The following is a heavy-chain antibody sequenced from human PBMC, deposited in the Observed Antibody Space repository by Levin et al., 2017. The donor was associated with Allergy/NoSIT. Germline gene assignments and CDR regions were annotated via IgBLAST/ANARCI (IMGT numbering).Heavy chain of an antibody. D-gene: IGHD3-16*01. J-gene: IGHJ4*02. CDR3: AKDLGGDFDY. CDR1: GFTFSSYG. Sequence: WGSLRLSCAASGFTFSSYGMHWVRQAPGKGLEWVAVISYDGSNKYYADSVKGRFTISRDNSKNTLYLQMNSLRAEDTAVYYCAKDLGGDFDYWGQGTLVTVSS. CDR2: ISYDGSNK. V-gene: IGHV3-30*18.